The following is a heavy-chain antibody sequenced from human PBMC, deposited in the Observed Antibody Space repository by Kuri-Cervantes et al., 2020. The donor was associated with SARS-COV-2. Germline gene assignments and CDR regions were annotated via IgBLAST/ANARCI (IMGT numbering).Heavy chain of an antibody. Sequence: LSLTCAASGFTFSSYAVHWVRQAPGKGLEWVAIISYGTKKYYADSVKGRFTISRDNSKNTLYLQMNSLRADDTALYYCARDLFFFGDGFNGFDYWGQGTLVTVSS. CDR2: ISYGTKK. V-gene: IGHV3-30-3*01. D-gene: IGHD5-24*01. J-gene: IGHJ4*02. CDR3: ARDLFFFGDGFNGFDY. CDR1: GFTFSSYA.